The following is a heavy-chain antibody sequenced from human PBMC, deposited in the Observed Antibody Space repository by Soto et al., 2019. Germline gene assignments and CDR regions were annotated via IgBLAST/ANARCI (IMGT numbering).Heavy chain of an antibody. J-gene: IGHJ6*03. CDR3: ARLGYCSGGSCYSDYYYYYMDV. CDR2: IYYSGST. V-gene: IGHV4-59*08. CDR1: GGSISRYY. Sequence: SETLSLTCTVSGGSISRYYWSWIRQPPGKGLEWIGYIYYSGSTNYNPSLKSRVTISVDTSKNQFSLKLSSVTAADTAVYYCARLGYCSGGSCYSDYYYYYMDVWGKGTTVTVSS. D-gene: IGHD2-15*01.